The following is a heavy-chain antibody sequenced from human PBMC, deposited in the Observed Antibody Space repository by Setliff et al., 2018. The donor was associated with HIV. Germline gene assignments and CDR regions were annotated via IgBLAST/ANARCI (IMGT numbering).Heavy chain of an antibody. Sequence: GGSLRLSCAASGFTFSSCWVTWVRQGPGKGLEWVANIKQDGSEKYYVDSVKGRFTISRDNGKNSLYLQMNSLRAEDTAVYYCASSGYNYGGYYMDVWGEGTTVTVSS. D-gene: IGHD5-18*01. CDR3: ASSGYNYGGYYMDV. V-gene: IGHV3-7*03. CDR2: IKQDGSEK. J-gene: IGHJ6*03. CDR1: GFTFSSCW.